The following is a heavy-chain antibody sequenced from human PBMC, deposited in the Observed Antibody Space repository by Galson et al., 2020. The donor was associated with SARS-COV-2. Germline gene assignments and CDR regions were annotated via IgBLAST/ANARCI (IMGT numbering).Heavy chain of an antibody. V-gene: IGHV4-31*03. D-gene: IGHD3-3*01. CDR1: GGSISSGGYS. J-gene: IGHJ4*02. Sequence: SETLSLTCTVSGGSISSGGYSWSWIRQHPGKGLEWIGYIYYSRNTYYNPSLKSRVTISVDTSKNQFSLKLSSVTAADTAVYYCARALGRITIFGVVIINYFDYWGQGTLVTVSS. CDR3: ARALGRITIFGVVIINYFDY. CDR2: IYYSRNT.